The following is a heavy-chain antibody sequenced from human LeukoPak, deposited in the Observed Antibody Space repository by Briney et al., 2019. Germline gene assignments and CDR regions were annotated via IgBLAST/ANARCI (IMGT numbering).Heavy chain of an antibody. Sequence: ASVKVSFKASRYTFTSYDINWVRQAPGQGLEWMGWINPNSGCTNYAQKFQGRVNMTRDTSISTAYMELSRLRSDDTAVYYCARATLDCSSTSCQRGFDYWGQGTLVTVSS. V-gene: IGHV1-2*02. J-gene: IGHJ4*02. CDR1: RYTFTSYD. D-gene: IGHD2-2*01. CDR3: ARATLDCSSTSCQRGFDY. CDR2: INPNSGCT.